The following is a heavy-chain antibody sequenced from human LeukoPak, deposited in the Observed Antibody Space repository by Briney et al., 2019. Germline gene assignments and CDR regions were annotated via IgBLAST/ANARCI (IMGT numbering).Heavy chain of an antibody. V-gene: IGHV4-31*03. D-gene: IGHD1-26*01. CDR1: GGSTRSGGYY. Sequence: PSQTLSLTCTVSGGSTRSGGYYWTWIRQHPGRGLEWIGYTHYSGSAYYNPSLKSRITISVDTSKNQFSLKMNSVMAADTAVYFCARGEGGGAFDIWGQGTMVTVSS. J-gene: IGHJ3*02. CDR2: THYSGSA. CDR3: ARGEGGGAFDI.